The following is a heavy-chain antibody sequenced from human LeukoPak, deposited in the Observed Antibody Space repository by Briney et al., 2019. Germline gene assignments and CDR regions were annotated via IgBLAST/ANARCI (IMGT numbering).Heavy chain of an antibody. V-gene: IGHV3-7*01. CDR3: ARGSSEWFGELPY. J-gene: IGHJ4*02. CDR1: GFTFSSYW. CDR2: INQDGSEK. D-gene: IGHD3-10*01. Sequence: GGSLRLSCAASGFTFSSYWTGWVRQAPGKGLEWVASINQDGSEKYYVDFVKGRFTISRDNAKKSLYLQMNSLRVEDTAVYYCARGSSEWFGELPYWGQGTLVTVSS.